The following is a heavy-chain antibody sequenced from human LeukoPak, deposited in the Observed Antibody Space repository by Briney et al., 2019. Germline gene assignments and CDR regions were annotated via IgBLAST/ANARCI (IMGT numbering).Heavy chain of an antibody. CDR2: ISSSGSYI. D-gene: IGHD3-22*01. Sequence: GGSLRLSCAASRFTFSSYSMNWVRQAPGKGLEWVSSISSSGSYIYYADSVKGRFTISRDNAKNSLYLQMNSLRAEDTAVYYCASSRYDSSGYYGIIGYWGQGTLVTVSS. V-gene: IGHV3-21*01. J-gene: IGHJ4*02. CDR1: RFTFSSYS. CDR3: ASSRYDSSGYYGIIGY.